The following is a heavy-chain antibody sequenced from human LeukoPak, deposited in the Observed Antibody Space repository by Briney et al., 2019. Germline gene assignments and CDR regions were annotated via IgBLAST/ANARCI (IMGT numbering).Heavy chain of an antibody. J-gene: IGHJ3*02. CDR2: INWNGGST. D-gene: IGHD3-22*01. Sequence: GGSLRLSCAASGFTFTSHSMNWVRQAPGKGLEWVSGINWNGGSTGYADSVKGRFTISRDNAKNSLYLQMNSLRAEDTALYYCARDYYDSSGPHDAFDIWGQGTMVTVSS. V-gene: IGHV3-20*04. CDR1: GFTFTSHS. CDR3: ARDYYDSSGPHDAFDI.